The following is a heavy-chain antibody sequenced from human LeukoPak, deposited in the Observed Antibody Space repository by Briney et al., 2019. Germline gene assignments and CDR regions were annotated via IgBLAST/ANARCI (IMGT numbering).Heavy chain of an antibody. V-gene: IGHV3-30*04. CDR2: LSSDGSNP. Sequence: GGSLRLSCAASGFTFSTYAMHWVRQAPGKGLEWVAVLSSDGSNPYYADSVKGRFTISRDNSKNTLYLQMNSLRAEDTAVYYCARVWAGDYDILTPYYGMDVWGQGTTVTVSS. CDR3: ARVWAGDYDILTPYYGMDV. J-gene: IGHJ6*02. D-gene: IGHD3-9*01. CDR1: GFTFSTYA.